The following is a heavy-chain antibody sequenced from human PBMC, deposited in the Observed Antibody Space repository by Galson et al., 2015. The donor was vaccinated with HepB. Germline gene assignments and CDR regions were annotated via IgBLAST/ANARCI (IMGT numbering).Heavy chain of an antibody. Sequence: ETLSLTCTVSGGSISSSSYYWGWIRQPPGKGLEWIGSIYYSGSTYYNPSLKSRVTISVDTSKNQFSLKLSSVTAADTAVYYCARESTTVTTRHGMDVWGQGTTVTVSS. D-gene: IGHD4-17*01. V-gene: IGHV4-39*07. CDR1: GGSISSSSYY. J-gene: IGHJ6*02. CDR2: IYYSGST. CDR3: ARESTTVTTRHGMDV.